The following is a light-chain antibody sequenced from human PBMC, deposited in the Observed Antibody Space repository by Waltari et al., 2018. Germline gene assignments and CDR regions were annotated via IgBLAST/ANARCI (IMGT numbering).Light chain of an antibody. V-gene: IGLV2-11*02. CDR3: YSQSFNSIVL. CDR1: HPDGRGYDS. CDR2: EVS. J-gene: IGLJ2*01. Sequence: QAALTQASPVSGVPGPSVTHSCPGSHPDGRGYDSSLWYQDRPGQAPKVIIYEVSKRPSVVSVRFSVSKSGNTASLTISGLQADDEADYYCYSQSFNSIVLFGGGTKVTVL.